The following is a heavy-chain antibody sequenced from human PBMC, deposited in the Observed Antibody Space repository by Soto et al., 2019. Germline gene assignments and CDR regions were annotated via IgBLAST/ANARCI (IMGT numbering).Heavy chain of an antibody. J-gene: IGHJ4*02. CDR1: GGTFSSYA. Sequence: AVKVSCKASGGTFSSYAVSWVRQAPGQGLEWMGGIIPIFGTADYAQKFQGRVTITADKSTSTSYMELSSLRSEDTAVYSCARDGRYCSSSSCYGGHYWGKGTLVTVSS. CDR2: IIPIFGTA. D-gene: IGHD2-2*01. V-gene: IGHV1-69*06. CDR3: ARDGRYCSSSSCYGGHY.